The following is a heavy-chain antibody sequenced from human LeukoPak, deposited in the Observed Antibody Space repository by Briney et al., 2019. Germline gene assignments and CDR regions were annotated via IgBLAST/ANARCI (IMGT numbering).Heavy chain of an antibody. Sequence: PSETLSLTCTVSGGSISSYYWSWIRQPPGKGLEWSGYIYYSGSTNYNPSLKSRVTISVDTSKNQCSLKLSSVTAADTAVYYCARDRPTGYCSSTSCYARFDYWGQGTLVTVSS. CDR1: GGSISSYY. J-gene: IGHJ4*02. CDR3: ARDRPTGYCSSTSCYARFDY. V-gene: IGHV4-59*01. CDR2: IYYSGST. D-gene: IGHD2-2*01.